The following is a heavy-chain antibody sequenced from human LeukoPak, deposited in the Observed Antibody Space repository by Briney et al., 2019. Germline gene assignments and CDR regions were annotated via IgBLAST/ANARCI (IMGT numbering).Heavy chain of an antibody. CDR2: IYHSGST. Sequence: SETLSLTCAVSGYSISSGYYWGWIRQPPGKGLEWIGSIYHSGSTYYNPSLKSRVTISVDTSKNQFSLKLVSVTAADTAVYYCARTSHCSSTSCLNWFDPWGQGTLVTVSS. CDR3: ARTSHCSSTSCLNWFDP. D-gene: IGHD2-2*01. V-gene: IGHV4-38-2*01. CDR1: GYSISSGYY. J-gene: IGHJ5*02.